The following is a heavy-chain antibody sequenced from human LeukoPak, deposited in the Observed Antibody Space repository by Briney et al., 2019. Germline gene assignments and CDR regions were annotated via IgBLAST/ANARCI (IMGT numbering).Heavy chain of an antibody. CDR2: IYSSGST. V-gene: IGHV4-59*08. D-gene: IGHD1/OR15-1a*01. J-gene: IGHJ4*02. Sequence: PSETLSLTCTVSGGSIGSYYWSWIRQPPGKGLEWIGYIYSSGSTNYNPSLKSRVTISLDTSKNQFSLKLSSVTAADTAVYYCARRDRTFDNWGQGTLVTVSS. CDR1: GGSIGSYY. CDR3: ARRDRTFDN.